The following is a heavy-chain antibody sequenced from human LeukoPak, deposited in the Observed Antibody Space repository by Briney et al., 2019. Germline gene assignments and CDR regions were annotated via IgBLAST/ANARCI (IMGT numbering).Heavy chain of an antibody. CDR1: GGTFSSYA. V-gene: IGHV1-69*13. J-gene: IGHJ4*02. D-gene: IGHD5-12*01. CDR3: ARGVSDYDFFMCLYFDY. Sequence: ASVKVSCKASGGTFSSYAISWVRQAPGQGLEWMGGIIPIFGTANYAQKFQGRVTITADESTSTAYMELSSLRSEDTAVYYCARGVSDYDFFMCLYFDYWGQGTLVTVSS. CDR2: IIPIFGTA.